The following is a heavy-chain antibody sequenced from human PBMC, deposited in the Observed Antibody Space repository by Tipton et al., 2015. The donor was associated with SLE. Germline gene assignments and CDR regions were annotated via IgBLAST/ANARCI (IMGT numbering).Heavy chain of an antibody. V-gene: IGHV4-34*01. J-gene: IGHJ4*02. D-gene: IGHD6-19*01. CDR1: GGSFSGYY. CDR2: INHSGGT. CDR3: ARESQYSSSFDY. Sequence: TLSLTCAVYGGSFSGYYWSWIRQPPGKGLEWIGEINHSGGTNYNPSLKSRVTISVDTSKNQFSLKLSSVTAADTAVYYCARESQYSSSFDYWGQGTLVTVSS.